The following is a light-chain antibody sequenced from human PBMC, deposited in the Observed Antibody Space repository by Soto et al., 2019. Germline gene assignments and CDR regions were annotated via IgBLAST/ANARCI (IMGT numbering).Light chain of an antibody. Sequence: TMITHSPASLAVSLVEHAPINCKSSQSVFPSTQNKTYLAWYQQKPGQPPKLLIYSASTRESGVPDRFSGSGSGTDFTLTISSLQAEDVAVYYCQQYYSTPWTFGQGTKVDIK. CDR1: QSVFPSTQNKTY. CDR3: QQYYSTPWT. CDR2: SAS. V-gene: IGKV4-1*01. J-gene: IGKJ1*01.